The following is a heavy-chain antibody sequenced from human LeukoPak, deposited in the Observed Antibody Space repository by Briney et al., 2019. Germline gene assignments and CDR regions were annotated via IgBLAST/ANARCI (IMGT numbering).Heavy chain of an antibody. CDR3: ARSPPTIAAAGTFDY. CDR1: GGAISSYY. V-gene: IGHV4-59*01. J-gene: IGHJ4*02. Sequence: SETLSLTCTVSGGAISSYYWSWIRQPPGKGLGWIGYIYYSGSTNYNPSLKSRVTISVDTSKNQFSPKLSSVTAADTAVYYCARSPPTIAAAGTFDYWGQGTLVTVSS. D-gene: IGHD6-13*01. CDR2: IYYSGST.